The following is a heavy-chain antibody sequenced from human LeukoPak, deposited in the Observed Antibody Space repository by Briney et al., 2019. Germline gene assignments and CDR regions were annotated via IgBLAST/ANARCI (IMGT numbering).Heavy chain of an antibody. CDR1: GFTFSSYG. V-gene: IGHV3-30*18. D-gene: IGHD3-22*01. J-gene: IGHJ4*02. Sequence: GRSLRLSCAASGFTFSSYGMHWVRQAPGKGLEWVAVISYDGSNKYYADSVKGRFTISRDNSKNTLYLQMNSLRVEDTAVYYCAKDRYYYDSSGEFDYWGQGTLVTVSS. CDR2: ISYDGSNK. CDR3: AKDRYYYDSSGEFDY.